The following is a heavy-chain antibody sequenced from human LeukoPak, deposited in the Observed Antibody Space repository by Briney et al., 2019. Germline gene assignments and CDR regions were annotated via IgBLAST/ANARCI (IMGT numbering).Heavy chain of an antibody. CDR2: VSDSGSTK. V-gene: IGHV3-11*01. J-gene: IGHJ4*02. CDR1: CFIFSDYY. Sequence: PGGSLRLSCAASCFIFSDYYMSWIRQAPGKGLEWISYVSDSGSTKYYADSVKGRFTISRDNDKNSLLLQMDSLRVEDTAIYYCARETGSTWNAPIDYWGQGILVTVSS. CDR3: ARETGSTWNAPIDY. D-gene: IGHD6-13*01.